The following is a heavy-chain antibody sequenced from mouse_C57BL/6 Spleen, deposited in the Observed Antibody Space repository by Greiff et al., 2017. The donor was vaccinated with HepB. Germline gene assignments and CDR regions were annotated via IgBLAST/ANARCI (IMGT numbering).Heavy chain of an antibody. V-gene: IGHV1-50*01. CDR1: GYTFTSYW. J-gene: IGHJ3*01. CDR2: IDPSDSYT. CDR3: ARGPWLAY. Sequence: QVQLQQPGAELVKPGASVKLSCKASGYTFTSYWMQWVKQRPGQGLEWIGEIDPSDSYTNYNQKFKGKATLTVDPSTSTAYMQLSSLTSEDSAVYYCARGPWLAYWGQGTLVTVSA.